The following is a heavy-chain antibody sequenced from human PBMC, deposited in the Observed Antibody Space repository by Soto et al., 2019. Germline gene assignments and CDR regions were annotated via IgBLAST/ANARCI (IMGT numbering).Heavy chain of an antibody. CDR3: AIVGSSGCYYLGVLDY. J-gene: IGHJ4*02. V-gene: IGHV3-23*01. D-gene: IGHD1-26*01. CDR1: GFTFSSYS. Sequence: AGSLRLSCAASGFTFSSYSMSWVRQAPGKGLEWVSAISGSGGSTYYAYSVKRRITISRNNSKHTLYMQINSPRAENTAVYYCAIVGSSGCYYLGVLDYWGQGTMVTVSS. CDR2: ISGSGGST.